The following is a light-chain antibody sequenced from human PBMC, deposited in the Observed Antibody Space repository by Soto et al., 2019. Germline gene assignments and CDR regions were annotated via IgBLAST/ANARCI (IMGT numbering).Light chain of an antibody. CDR2: EVS. CDR1: SSDVGAYTS. J-gene: IGLJ1*01. Sequence: ALTQPASVSGSPGQSITISCTGSSSDVGAYTSVSWYQQHPGKAPKLMIYEVSNRPSGVSRRFSGSKSGNTASLTISGLXAEDEAHYYCSSYTSDNRNYVFGTGTKVTLL. CDR3: SSYTSDNRNYV. V-gene: IGLV2-14*01.